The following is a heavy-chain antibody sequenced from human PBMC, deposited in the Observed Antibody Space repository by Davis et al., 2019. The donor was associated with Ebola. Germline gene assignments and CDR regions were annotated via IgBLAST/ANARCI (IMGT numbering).Heavy chain of an antibody. V-gene: IGHV3-7*01. CDR1: GFTFSSYW. J-gene: IGHJ6*04. Sequence: GESLKISCATSGFTFSSYWMSWVRQAPGKGLEWVANIKQDGSEEYYVDSVKGRFTISRDNAKNSLYLQMNSLRAEDTAVYYCARDPGSSWYFMDVWGKGTTVAVSS. CDR2: IKQDGSEE. CDR3: ARDPGSSWYFMDV. D-gene: IGHD6-13*01.